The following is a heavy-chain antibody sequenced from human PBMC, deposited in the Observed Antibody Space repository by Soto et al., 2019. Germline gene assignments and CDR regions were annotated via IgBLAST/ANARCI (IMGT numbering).Heavy chain of an antibody. D-gene: IGHD4-17*01. V-gene: IGHV3-66*01. CDR2: IYSGGRT. CDR1: GFTVTSNY. CDR3: ARDSDSTVTSLGY. J-gene: IGHJ4*02. Sequence: GGSLRLSCAGSGFTVTSNYMTWVHQAPGKGLEWVSVIYSGGRTYYADSVKGRFTISRDNFKNTLYLQMNSLRVEDTAVYYCARDSDSTVTSLGYWGLGTLVTVSS.